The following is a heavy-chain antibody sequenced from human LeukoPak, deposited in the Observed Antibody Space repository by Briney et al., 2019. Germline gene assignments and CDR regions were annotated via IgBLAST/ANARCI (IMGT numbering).Heavy chain of an antibody. CDR1: GFTVSDNY. CDR3: AREGGYYSDSSAGYSAL. D-gene: IGHD3-22*01. V-gene: IGHV3-53*01. CDR2: IYIGGHT. J-gene: IGHJ2*01. Sequence: PGGSLRLSCVASGFTVSDNYMSWVRQAPGKGLEWVSLIYIGGHTYYAGSVKGRFTISRDNSKNTVSLQMNNLRAEDTAVYYCAREGGYYSDSSAGYSALWGRGTLVTVSS.